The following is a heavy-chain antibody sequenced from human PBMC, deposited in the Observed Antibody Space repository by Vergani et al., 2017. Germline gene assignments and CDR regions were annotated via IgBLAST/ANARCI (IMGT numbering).Heavy chain of an antibody. Sequence: QVQLEESGPGLVKPSETLSLTCTVSGGSFNTYYWSWILQSPGKGLEWIGYIYSTGITNYNPSLNSRVTMSVDTSKNQFSLKLRSVTAADTAVYFCARVMYRDEASTGYRLEGMDIWGQGTTVTISS. CDR3: ARVMYRDEASTGYRLEGMDI. J-gene: IGHJ6*02. CDR2: IYSTGIT. V-gene: IGHV4-59*13. CDR1: GGSFNTYY. D-gene: IGHD3-9*01.